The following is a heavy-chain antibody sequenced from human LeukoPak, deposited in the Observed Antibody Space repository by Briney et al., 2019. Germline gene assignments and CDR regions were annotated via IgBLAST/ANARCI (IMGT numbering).Heavy chain of an antibody. CDR1: GYTFTGYY. CDR3: ARDLCSSTSCYGSPYFDY. V-gene: IGHV1-2*02. Sequence: GASVKVSCKASGYTFTGYYMHWVRQAPGQGLEWMGWINPNGGGTNYAQKLQGRVTMTTDTSTSTAYMELRSLRSDDTAVYYCARDLCSSTSCYGSPYFDYWGQGTLVTVSS. J-gene: IGHJ4*02. CDR2: INPNGGGT. D-gene: IGHD2-2*01.